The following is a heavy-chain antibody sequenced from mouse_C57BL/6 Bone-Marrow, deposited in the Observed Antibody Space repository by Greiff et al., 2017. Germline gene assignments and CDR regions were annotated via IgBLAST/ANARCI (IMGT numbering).Heavy chain of an antibody. CDR1: GYAFSSSW. D-gene: IGHD2-4*01. V-gene: IGHV1-82*01. J-gene: IGHJ4*01. CDR3: ARYDYDGYYYAMDY. CDR2: IYPGDGDT. Sequence: QVQLQQSGPELVKPGASVKISCKASGYAFSSSWMNWVKQRPGQGLEWIGRIYPGDGDTNYNGKFKGKATLTADKSSSTAYMQLSSLTSEDSAVYFCARYDYDGYYYAMDYWGQGTSVTVSS.